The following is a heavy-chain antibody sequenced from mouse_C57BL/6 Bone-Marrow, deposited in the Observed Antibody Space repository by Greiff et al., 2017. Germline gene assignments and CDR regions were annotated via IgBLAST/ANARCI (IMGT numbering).Heavy chain of an antibody. CDR2: IDPSDSET. D-gene: IGHD2-5*01. CDR1: GYTFTSYW. Sequence: QVQLQQPGAELVRPGSSVKLSCKASGYTFTSYWMHWVKQRPIQGLEWIGNIDPSDSETHYNQKFKDKATLTVYKSSSTAYMQLSSLTSEDSAVYYCARFYYSNPYYAMDYWGQGTSVTVSS. CDR3: ARFYYSNPYYAMDY. J-gene: IGHJ4*01. V-gene: IGHV1-52*01.